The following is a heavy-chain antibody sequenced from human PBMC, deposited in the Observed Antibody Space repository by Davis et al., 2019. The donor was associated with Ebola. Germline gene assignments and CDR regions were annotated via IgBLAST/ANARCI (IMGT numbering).Heavy chain of an antibody. CDR2: ISSGVGIS. CDR1: GFTFTTYA. D-gene: IGHD4-17*01. Sequence: PGGSLRLSCAASGFTFTTYAMMWVRQAPGKGPEWVSSISSGVGISYYADSLKGRFTISRDNSKNTVYLEMHSLRVEDTAIYYCAKDNYAVTIMVGAFDIWGQGTVVTVSS. V-gene: IGHV3-23*01. CDR3: AKDNYAVTIMVGAFDI. J-gene: IGHJ3*02.